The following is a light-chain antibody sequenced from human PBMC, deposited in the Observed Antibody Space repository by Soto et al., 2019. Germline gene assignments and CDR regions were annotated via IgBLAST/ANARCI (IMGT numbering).Light chain of an antibody. CDR2: EVR. Sequence: QSALTQPASVSGSPGQSITISCPGTSSDVGGYEYVSWYQQHPGKAPKLMIYEVRDRPSGVSSRFSGSKSGNTASLTISGLQAEDEADYYCSSYRGGSTYVFGTGTKLTVL. V-gene: IGLV2-14*01. J-gene: IGLJ1*01. CDR1: SSDVGGYEY. CDR3: SSYRGGSTYV.